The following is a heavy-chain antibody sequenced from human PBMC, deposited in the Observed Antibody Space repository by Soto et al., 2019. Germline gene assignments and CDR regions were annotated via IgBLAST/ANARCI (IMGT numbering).Heavy chain of an antibody. Sequence: GGSLRLSSAASGFTFDDYGMSWVRQAPGKGLEWVSGINWNGGSTGYADSVKGRFTISRDNAKNSLYLQMNSLRAEDTALYHCASAPGPYCSGGSCYFDYWGQGTLVTVSS. J-gene: IGHJ4*02. V-gene: IGHV3-20*01. CDR3: ASAPGPYCSGGSCYFDY. D-gene: IGHD2-15*01. CDR2: INWNGGST. CDR1: GFTFDDYG.